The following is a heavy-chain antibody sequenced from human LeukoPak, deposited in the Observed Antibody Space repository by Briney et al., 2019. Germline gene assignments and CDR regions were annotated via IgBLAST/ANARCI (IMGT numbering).Heavy chain of an antibody. CDR2: IYSGGST. Sequence: GGSLRLSCAASGFTVSSNYMGWVRQAPGRGLEWVSDIYSGGSTYYADSVKGRFTISRDNAKNTLYLQMNSLRAEDTVVYYCAKDARIAAGDRFLYYLDYWGKGTMVTVSS. CDR3: AKDARIAAGDRFLYYLDY. D-gene: IGHD2-21*01. V-gene: IGHV3-53*01. CDR1: GFTVSSNY. J-gene: IGHJ4*01.